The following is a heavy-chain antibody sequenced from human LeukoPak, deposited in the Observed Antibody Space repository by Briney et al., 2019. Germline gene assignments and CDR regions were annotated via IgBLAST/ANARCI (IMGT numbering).Heavy chain of an antibody. D-gene: IGHD3-22*01. CDR1: GGSISSSSYY. V-gene: IGHV4-39*07. CDR2: IYYSGST. J-gene: IGHJ3*02. CDR3: ARVGITMIVVVNDAFDI. Sequence: PSETLSLTCTVSGGSISSSSYYWGWIRQPPGKGLEWIGSIYYSGSTYYNPSLKSRVTISVDTSKNQFSLKLSSVTAADTAVYYCARVGITMIVVVNDAFDIWGQGTKVTVSS.